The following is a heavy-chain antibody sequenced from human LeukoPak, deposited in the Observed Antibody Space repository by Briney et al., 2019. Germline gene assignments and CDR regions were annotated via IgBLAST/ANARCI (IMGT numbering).Heavy chain of an antibody. CDR1: GFTFSSYG. CDR2: ISGSGGST. J-gene: IGHJ1*01. Sequence: GGSLRLSCAASGFTFSSYGMSWVRQAPGKGLEWVSAISGSGGSTYYADSVKGRFTISRDNFKNTVYLQMNSLRAEDTAVYYCAAASIPAAGRVYFQHWGQGTLVTVSS. D-gene: IGHD6-13*01. CDR3: AAASIPAAGRVYFQH. V-gene: IGHV3-23*01.